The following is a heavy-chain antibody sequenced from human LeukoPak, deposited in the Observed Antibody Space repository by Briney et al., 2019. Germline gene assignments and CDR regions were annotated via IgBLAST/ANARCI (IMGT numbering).Heavy chain of an antibody. D-gene: IGHD2-8*01. CDR3: AREGFCTNGVCLPPPSAFWFDP. V-gene: IGHV4-34*01. CDR1: GGSFSGDY. J-gene: IGHJ5*02. CDR2: INHSGST. Sequence: SETLSLTCAVYGGSFSGDYWSWIRQPPGKGLEWIGEINHSGSTNYNPSLKSRVTISVDTSKNQFSLKLSSVTAADTAVYSCAREGFCTNGVCLPPPSAFWFDPWGQGTLVTVSS.